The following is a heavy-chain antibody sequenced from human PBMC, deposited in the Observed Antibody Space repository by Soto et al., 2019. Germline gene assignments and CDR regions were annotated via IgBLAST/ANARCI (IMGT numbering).Heavy chain of an antibody. Sequence: EVQLLESGGGLVQPGGSLRLSCAASGFTFSSYAMSWVRQAPGKGLEWVSAISGSGGSTYYADSVKGRFTISRDNSKNTLYLQMNSLRAEDTAVYYCANGRYSSSWSLYDHWGQGTLVTVSS. V-gene: IGHV3-23*01. CDR2: ISGSGGST. CDR3: ANGRYSSSWSLYDH. CDR1: GFTFSSYA. J-gene: IGHJ4*02. D-gene: IGHD6-13*01.